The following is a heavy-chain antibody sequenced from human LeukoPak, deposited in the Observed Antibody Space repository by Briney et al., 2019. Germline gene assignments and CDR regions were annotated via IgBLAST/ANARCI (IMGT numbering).Heavy chain of an antibody. CDR3: AKDPMRYYYGSGSYLYGMDV. J-gene: IGHJ6*02. CDR2: ISYDGSNK. CDR1: GFTFSRYA. V-gene: IGHV3-30-3*01. D-gene: IGHD3-10*01. Sequence: GGSLRFSCAAAGFTFSRYAMHWVGQAACKGLAWVAVISYDGSNKYYADSVKGRFTISRDNSKNTLYLQMNSLRAEDTAVYYCAKDPMRYYYGSGSYLYGMDVWGQGTTVTVSS.